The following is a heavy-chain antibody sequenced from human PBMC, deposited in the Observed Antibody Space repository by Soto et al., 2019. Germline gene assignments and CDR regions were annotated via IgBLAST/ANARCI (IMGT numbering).Heavy chain of an antibody. J-gene: IGHJ1*01. CDR2: LYWDDDK. V-gene: IGHV2-5*02. D-gene: IGHD3-22*01. Sequence: QITLKESGPTLVKPTQTLTLTCTFSGFSLSNSGVGVGWIRPPPGKALEWLALLYWDDDKRYSPSLKSRLTITKDTSKKQMVLTMTTMDPVDTATYYCAHLTYYYDSSGYYSRAEYFQHWGQGTLVTVSS. CDR1: GFSLSNSGVG. CDR3: AHLTYYYDSSGYYSRAEYFQH.